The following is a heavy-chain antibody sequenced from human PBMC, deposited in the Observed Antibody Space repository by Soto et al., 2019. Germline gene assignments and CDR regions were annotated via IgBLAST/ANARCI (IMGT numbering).Heavy chain of an antibody. J-gene: IGHJ4*02. CDR1: GFTFSTYW. Sequence: GGSLRLSCAASGFTFSTYWMSWVRQAPGKGLEWVANIKEDGSEKYYVDSVKGRFTISRDNGKNSLYLQMNSLRAEDTAVYFCARDLHGGGAFDFWGQGTPVTVSS. CDR2: IKEDGSEK. CDR3: ARDLHGGGAFDF. D-gene: IGHD2-15*01. V-gene: IGHV3-7*03.